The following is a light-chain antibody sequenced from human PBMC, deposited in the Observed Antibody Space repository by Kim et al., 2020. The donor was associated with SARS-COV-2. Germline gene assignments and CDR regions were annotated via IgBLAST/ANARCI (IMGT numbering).Light chain of an antibody. J-gene: IGLJ1*01. CDR3: SSYTSSSSYV. Sequence: GLSIPLPCPGTSRSVGGYNYVSWYQQHPGKAPKLMIYDVSKRPSGVSNRFSGSKSGNTASLTISGLQAEDEADYYCSSYTSSSSYVFGTGTKVTVL. CDR1: SRSVGGYNY. V-gene: IGLV2-14*04. CDR2: DVS.